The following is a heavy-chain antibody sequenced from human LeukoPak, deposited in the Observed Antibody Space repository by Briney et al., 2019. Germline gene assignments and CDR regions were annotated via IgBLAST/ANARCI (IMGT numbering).Heavy chain of an antibody. CDR3: ARGRGGDYVPSRFDY. D-gene: IGHD4-17*01. CDR2: IKQDGSEK. CDR1: GFTFSSYW. Sequence: PGGSLRLSCAASGFTFSSYWMSWVRQAPGKGLEWVANIKQDGSEKYYVDSVKGRFTISRDNAKNSLYLQMNSLRAEDTAVYYCARGRGGDYVPSRFDYWGQGTLVTVSS. J-gene: IGHJ4*02. V-gene: IGHV3-7*01.